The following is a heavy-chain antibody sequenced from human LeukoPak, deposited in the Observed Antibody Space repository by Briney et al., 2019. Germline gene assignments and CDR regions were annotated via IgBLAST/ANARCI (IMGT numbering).Heavy chain of an antibody. V-gene: IGHV3-21*01. CDR1: GFTFSTYT. D-gene: IGHD4-17*01. CDR2: IGSSGTNT. J-gene: IGHJ4*02. CDR3: ARGPRSYGDYFDY. Sequence: PGGSLRLSCAASGFTFSTYTMNWVRQAPGKGLEWVSSIGSSGTNTHYADSVKGRFTISRDNAKNSLYLQMNSLRAEDTAIYYCARGPRSYGDYFDYWGQGTLVTVSS.